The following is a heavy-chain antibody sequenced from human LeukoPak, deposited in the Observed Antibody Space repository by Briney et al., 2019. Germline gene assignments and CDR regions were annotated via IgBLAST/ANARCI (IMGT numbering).Heavy chain of an antibody. J-gene: IGHJ4*02. CDR3: AKSFGYSRSWFDY. CDR2: ISGNGGGT. V-gene: IGHV3-23*01. D-gene: IGHD6-13*01. CDR1: GITFSSYA. Sequence: GSLRLSCAASGITFSSYAMSWVRQAPGKGLEWVSGISGNGGGTYYADSVKGRFTISRDNSKNTLYLQMNSLRAEDTAVYYCAKSFGYSRSWFDYWGQGTLVTVSS.